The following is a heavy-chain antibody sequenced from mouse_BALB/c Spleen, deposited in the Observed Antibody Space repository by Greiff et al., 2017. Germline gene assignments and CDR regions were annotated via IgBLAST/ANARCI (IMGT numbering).Heavy chain of an antibody. CDR1: GYAFSSYW. CDR3: ARFRYWAMDY. D-gene: IGHD2-14*01. V-gene: IGHV1-80*01. Sequence: VQLQQSGAELVRPGSSVKISCKASGYAFSSYWMNWVKQRPGQGLEWIGQIYPGDGDTNYNGKFKGKATLTADKSSSTAYMQLSSLTSEDSAVYFCARFRYWAMDYWGQGTSVTVSS. J-gene: IGHJ4*01. CDR2: IYPGDGDT.